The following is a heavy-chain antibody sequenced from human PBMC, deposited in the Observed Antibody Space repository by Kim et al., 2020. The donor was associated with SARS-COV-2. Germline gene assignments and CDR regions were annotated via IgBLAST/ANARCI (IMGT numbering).Heavy chain of an antibody. D-gene: IGHD2-2*02. CDR3: AKVHCSSTSCYRGSAFDI. V-gene: IGHV3-23*01. CDR1: GFTFSSYA. Sequence: GGSLRLSCAASGFTFSSYAMSWVRQAPGKGLEWVSAISGSGGSTYYADSVKGRFTISRDNSKNTLYLQMNSLRAEDTAVYYCAKVHCSSTSCYRGSAFDIWGQGTMVTVSS. J-gene: IGHJ3*02. CDR2: ISGSGGST.